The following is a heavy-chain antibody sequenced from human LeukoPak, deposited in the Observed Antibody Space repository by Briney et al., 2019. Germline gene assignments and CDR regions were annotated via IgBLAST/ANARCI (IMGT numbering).Heavy chain of an antibody. CDR2: IYYSAST. Sequence: SETLSLTCTVSGGSVSSGSYYWSWIRQPPGKGLEWIGYIYYSASTNYNPSLKSRVTISVDTSNNQFSLKLSSVTAADTAVYYCARGSRGYSYSWGQGTLVTVSS. CDR3: ARGSRGYSYS. D-gene: IGHD5-18*01. CDR1: GGSVSSGSYY. J-gene: IGHJ4*02. V-gene: IGHV4-61*01.